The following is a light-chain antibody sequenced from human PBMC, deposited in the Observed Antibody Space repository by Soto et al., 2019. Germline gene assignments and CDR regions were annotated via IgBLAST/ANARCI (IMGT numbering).Light chain of an antibody. CDR2: DVI. Sequence: QSALTQPASVSGSPGQSITISCTGTSSDVGGYNYVSWYQQHPGKAPKLMIYDVINRPSGVSNRFSGSKSGNTASRTISGLQAEDEADYYCSSYTSSSPHVVFGGGTQLTVL. CDR3: SSYTSSSPHVV. J-gene: IGLJ2*01. CDR1: SSDVGGYNY. V-gene: IGLV2-14*01.